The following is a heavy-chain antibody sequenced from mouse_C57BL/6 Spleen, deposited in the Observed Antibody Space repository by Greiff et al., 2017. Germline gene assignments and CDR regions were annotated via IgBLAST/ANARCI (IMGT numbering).Heavy chain of an antibody. Sequence: DVMLVESGGGLVQPGGSLKLSCAASGFTFSDYYMYWVRQTPEKSLEWVAYISNGGGSTYYPDTVKGRFTISRDNAKNTLYQKVSRLKCEDTAMDYCASLRYCGSSYHAMDYWGQGTSVTVSS. CDR1: GFTFSDYY. CDR3: ASLRYCGSSYHAMDY. D-gene: IGHD1-1*01. CDR2: ISNGGGST. J-gene: IGHJ4*01. V-gene: IGHV5-12*01.